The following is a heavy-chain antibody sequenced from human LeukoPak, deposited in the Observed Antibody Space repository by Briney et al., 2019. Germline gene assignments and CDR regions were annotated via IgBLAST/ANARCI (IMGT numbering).Heavy chain of an antibody. CDR1: EYSITSGYS. CDR2: IYYSGST. J-gene: IGHJ4*02. Sequence: SSETLSVTCTVSEYSITSGYSWGWIRQPPGKGLEWIGYIYYSGSTNYNPSLKSRVTISVDTSKNQFSLKLSSVTAADTAVYYCASLVGGSYYFDYWGQGTLVTVSS. D-gene: IGHD3-16*01. V-gene: IGHV4-61*01. CDR3: ASLVGGSYYFDY.